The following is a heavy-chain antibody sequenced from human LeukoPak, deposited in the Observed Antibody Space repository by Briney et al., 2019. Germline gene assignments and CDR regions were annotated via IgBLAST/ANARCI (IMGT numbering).Heavy chain of an antibody. CDR3: ARGVILEVRGYYFDY. CDR1: GYTFTGYY. V-gene: IGHV1-2*02. J-gene: IGHJ4*02. D-gene: IGHD3-22*01. CDR2: INPNSGGT. Sequence: GASVKVSCKASGYTFTGYYMHRVRQAPGQGLEWMGWINPNSGGTNYAQKFQGRVTMTRDTSISTAYMELSKLRSDDTAVYYCARGVILEVRGYYFDYWGQGTLVTVSS.